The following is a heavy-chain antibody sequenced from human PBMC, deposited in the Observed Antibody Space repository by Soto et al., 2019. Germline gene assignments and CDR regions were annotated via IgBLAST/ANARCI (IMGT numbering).Heavy chain of an antibody. J-gene: IGHJ5*02. D-gene: IGHD1-26*01. Sequence: QVTLKESGPVLVKPTETLTLTCTVSGFSLSNARMGVSWIRQPPGKALEWLAHIFSNDEKSYSTSLKSRLTISKDTSKSQVVLTMTNMDPVDTATYYCARTPPVGATPGWFDPWGQGTLVTVSS. CDR2: IFSNDEK. CDR1: GFSLSNARMG. CDR3: ARTPPVGATPGWFDP. V-gene: IGHV2-26*01.